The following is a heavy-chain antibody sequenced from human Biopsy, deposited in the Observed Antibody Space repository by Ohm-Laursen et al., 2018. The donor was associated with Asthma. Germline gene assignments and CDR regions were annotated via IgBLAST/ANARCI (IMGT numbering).Heavy chain of an antibody. CDR1: GFTFSSYG. V-gene: IGHV3-30*03. CDR3: ARESSVAGSSDFDY. CDR2: ISYDGSNK. J-gene: IGHJ4*02. Sequence: SLRLSCAASGFTFSSYGMHWVRQAPGKGLEWVAVISYDGSNKYYADSVKGRFTISRDNSKNTLYLQMNSLGAEDTAVYYCARESSVAGSSDFDYWGQGTLVTVSS. D-gene: IGHD6-19*01.